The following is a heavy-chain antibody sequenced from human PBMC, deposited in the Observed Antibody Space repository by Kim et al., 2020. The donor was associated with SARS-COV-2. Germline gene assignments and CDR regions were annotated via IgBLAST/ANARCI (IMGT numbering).Heavy chain of an antibody. CDR3: AKDIAFDYGDWVFDP. CDR2: ISWNSGSI. CDR1: GFTFDDYA. J-gene: IGHJ5*02. D-gene: IGHD4-17*01. Sequence: GGSLRLSCAASGFTFDDYAMHWVRQAPGKGLEWVSGISWNSGSIGYADSVKGRFTISRDNAKNSLYLQMNSLRAEDTALYYCAKDIAFDYGDWVFDPWGQGTLVTVSS. V-gene: IGHV3-9*01.